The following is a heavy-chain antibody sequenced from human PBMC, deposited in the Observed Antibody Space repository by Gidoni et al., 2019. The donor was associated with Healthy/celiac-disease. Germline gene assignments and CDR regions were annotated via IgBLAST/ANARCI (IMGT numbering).Heavy chain of an antibody. J-gene: IGHJ4*02. V-gene: IGHV3-23*01. CDR1: GFTFSSYA. D-gene: IGHD3-3*01. CDR3: AKVDFWSGSYFDY. Sequence: EVQLLESGGGLVQPGGSLRLSCAASGFTFSSYAMSWVRKAPGKGLEWVSAISGSGGSTYYADSVKGRFTISRDNSKNTLYLQMNSLRAEDTAVYYCAKVDFWSGSYFDYWGQGTLVTVSS. CDR2: ISGSGGST.